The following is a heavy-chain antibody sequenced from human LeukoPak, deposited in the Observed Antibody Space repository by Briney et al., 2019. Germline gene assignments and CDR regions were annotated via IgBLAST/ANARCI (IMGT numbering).Heavy chain of an antibody. J-gene: IGHJ3*02. CDR1: GDSISSFY. Sequence: SETPSLTCTVSGDSISSFYWSWIRQPPGEGLEWIGYIFYSGSTNYNPSLKSRVTISVDTSKNQFSLKVSSMTAADTAVYYCASGYDRSGENAFDIWGQGTMVTVSS. CDR3: ASGYDRSGENAFDI. V-gene: IGHV4-59*01. D-gene: IGHD3-22*01. CDR2: IFYSGST.